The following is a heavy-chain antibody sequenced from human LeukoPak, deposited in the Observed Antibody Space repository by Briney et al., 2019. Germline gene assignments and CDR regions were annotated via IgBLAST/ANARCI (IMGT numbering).Heavy chain of an antibody. CDR3: ARGSDILTGYPENAFDI. Sequence: GGSLRLSCAASGFTFSSYSMNWVRQAPGKGLEWVSSISSSSSYIYYADSVKGRFTISRDNAKNSLYLQMNSLRGGDTAVYYCARGSDILTGYPENAFDIWGQGTMVTVSS. V-gene: IGHV3-21*01. J-gene: IGHJ3*02. CDR1: GFTFSSYS. D-gene: IGHD3-9*01. CDR2: ISSSSSYI.